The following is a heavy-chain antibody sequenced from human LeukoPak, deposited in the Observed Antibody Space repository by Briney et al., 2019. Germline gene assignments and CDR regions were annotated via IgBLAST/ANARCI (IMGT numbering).Heavy chain of an antibody. CDR1: GFTFSSYA. Sequence: GGSLRLSCAASGFTFSSYAMSWVRQAPGKGLEWVSTISGGGGGIYYADSVKGRFTISRDNSKNTLFLQMNSLRAEDTAVYYCAKDKTGNSYNWFDPWGQGTLVTVSS. CDR3: AKDKTGNSYNWFDP. CDR2: ISGGGGGI. J-gene: IGHJ5*02. V-gene: IGHV3-23*01. D-gene: IGHD4-23*01.